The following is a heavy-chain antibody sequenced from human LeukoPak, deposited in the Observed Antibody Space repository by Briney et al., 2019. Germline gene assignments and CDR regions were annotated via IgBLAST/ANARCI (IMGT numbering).Heavy chain of an antibody. CDR2: INHSGGT. CDR1: GGSFSGYY. CDR3: ARDDFDI. V-gene: IGHV4-34*01. Sequence: PSETLSLTCAVYGGSFSGYYWNWIRQPPGKGLEWIGEINHSGGTNYNPSLKSRVTISVDTSKNQFSLKLSSVSAADTAVYYCARDDFDIWGQGTMVTVSS. J-gene: IGHJ3*02.